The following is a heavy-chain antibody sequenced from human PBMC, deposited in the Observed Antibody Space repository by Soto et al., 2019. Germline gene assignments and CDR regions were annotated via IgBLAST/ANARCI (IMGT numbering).Heavy chain of an antibody. V-gene: IGHV2-5*02. Sequence: GLDLEWLALIYWDDDKRYSPSLKSRLTITKDTSKNQVVLTVTNMDPVDTATYFCAHFRTGNNWFGPWGQGTLVTVSS. J-gene: IGHJ5*02. CDR3: AHFRTGNNWFGP. D-gene: IGHD3-10*01. CDR2: IYWDDDK.